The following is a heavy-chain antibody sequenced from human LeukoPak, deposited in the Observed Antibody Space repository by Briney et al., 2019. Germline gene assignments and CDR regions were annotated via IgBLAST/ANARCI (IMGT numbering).Heavy chain of an antibody. CDR2: IKQDGSET. Sequence: GGSLRLSCAASRFTLSNYWISWVREAPGRGVEWVANIKQDGSETYYVDSVKGRFTISRDNAKNSLSLQMNSLRAEDTAVYYCARQRGSGCLDYWGQGTLVTVSS. CDR3: ARQRGSGCLDY. V-gene: IGHV3-7*01. J-gene: IGHJ4*02. D-gene: IGHD6-19*01. CDR1: RFTLSNYW.